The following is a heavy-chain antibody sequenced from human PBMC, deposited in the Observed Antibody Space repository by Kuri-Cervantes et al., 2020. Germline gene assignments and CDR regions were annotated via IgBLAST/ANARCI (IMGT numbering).Heavy chain of an antibody. CDR1: GFSLSTRGVG. Sequence: SGPTLVKPTQTLTLTCTFSGFSLSTRGVGVGWIRQPPGKALEWLALIYWDDDKRYSPSLKSKLTITKDTSNSQVVLSMTNMDPVDTATYFCARIRRDYSGYNLARTGMWWFDSWGQGTLVTVSS. CDR3: ARIRRDYSGYNLARTGMWWFDS. CDR2: IYWDDDK. J-gene: IGHJ5*01. V-gene: IGHV2-5*02. D-gene: IGHD5-12*01.